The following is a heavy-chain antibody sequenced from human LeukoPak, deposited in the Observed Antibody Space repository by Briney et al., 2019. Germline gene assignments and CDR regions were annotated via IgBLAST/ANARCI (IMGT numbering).Heavy chain of an antibody. V-gene: IGHV4-38-2*01. D-gene: IGHD4-17*01. J-gene: IGHJ4*02. Sequence: SETLSLTCGVSGYSITGGYFWGWLRQPPGKGLEWIASIYHSGTTYYNPSLKSRVTISVDTSKNQFSLKLSSVTAADTAVYYCARPPDSSDYGAAFDFWGQGTLVTVSS. CDR2: IYHSGTT. CDR3: ARPPDSSDYGAAFDF. CDR1: GYSITGGYF.